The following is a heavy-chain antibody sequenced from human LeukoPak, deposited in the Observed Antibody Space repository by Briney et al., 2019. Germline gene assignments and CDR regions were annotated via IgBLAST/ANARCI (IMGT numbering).Heavy chain of an antibody. Sequence: GASVKVSCKASGFTFTSSAMQWVRQARGQRLEWIGWIVVGSGNTNYAQKFQERVTMTRDTSISTAYMELRRLRSDDTAVYYCARGLRDFPAFDSWGQGTLVTVSS. CDR2: IVVGSGNT. V-gene: IGHV1-58*02. J-gene: IGHJ4*02. CDR1: GFTFTSSA. D-gene: IGHD2-2*01. CDR3: ARGLRDFPAFDS.